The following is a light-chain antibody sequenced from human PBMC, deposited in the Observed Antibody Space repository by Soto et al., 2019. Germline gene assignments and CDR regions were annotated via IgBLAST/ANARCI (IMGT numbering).Light chain of an antibody. V-gene: IGLV2-14*01. Sequence: QSVLTQPASVSGSPGQSITISCTGSSSDVGDYDFVSWYQQHPGKAPKLIIYEVSDRPSGVSNRFSGSKSGNTASLTISGLQAEDDAHYYRSSFTSTSTLVVFGGGTKLTVL. CDR3: SSFTSTSTLVV. CDR2: EVS. J-gene: IGLJ2*01. CDR1: SSDVGDYDF.